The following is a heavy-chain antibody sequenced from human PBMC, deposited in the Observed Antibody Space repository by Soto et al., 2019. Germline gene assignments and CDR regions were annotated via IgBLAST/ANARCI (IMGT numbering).Heavy chain of an antibody. CDR1: GGSISGYF. Sequence: QVQLQESGPGLVKPSETLSLTCTVSGGSISGYFWSWIRQPPGKGLEWIGYISYSGSTNYNSSLKSRVTMSIDTSKNQFSLRQTSVPAADTAVYYCVRDGAATGSVYLDYWGQGTLVTVSS. J-gene: IGHJ4*02. CDR2: ISYSGST. D-gene: IGHD6-13*01. V-gene: IGHV4-59*01. CDR3: VRDGAATGSVYLDY.